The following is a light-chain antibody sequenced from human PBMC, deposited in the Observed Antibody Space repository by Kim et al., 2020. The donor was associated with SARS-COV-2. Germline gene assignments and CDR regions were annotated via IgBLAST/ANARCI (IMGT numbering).Light chain of an antibody. CDR3: QQYRSYPWT. CDR1: RNIDDC. V-gene: IGKV1-5*03. J-gene: IGKJ2*02. CDR2: KAS. Sequence: SASVGDKITITCRASRNIDDCVAWYQQKPGRAPNLLIYKASTLKSGVPSTFSGSGSGTEFTLTTSSLQPDDFATYDCQQYRSYPWTFGQGTKLEIK.